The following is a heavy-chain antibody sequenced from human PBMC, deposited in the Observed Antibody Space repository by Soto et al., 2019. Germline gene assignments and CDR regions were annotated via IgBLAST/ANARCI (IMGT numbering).Heavy chain of an antibody. CDR2: ISYSADKT. Sequence: EVQLLESGGGLVQPGGSLRLSVAASGFTFNTYVMNWFGRAPGKGLEGVSTISYSADKTHYADSVKGRFTISRDNSRDTLFLQMNSLRADDAAVYYCARRARTATTNWGAFDVWGQGTMVTVSS. V-gene: IGHV3-23*01. CDR3: ARRARTATTNWGAFDV. D-gene: IGHD1-7*01. CDR1: GFTFNTYV. J-gene: IGHJ3*01.